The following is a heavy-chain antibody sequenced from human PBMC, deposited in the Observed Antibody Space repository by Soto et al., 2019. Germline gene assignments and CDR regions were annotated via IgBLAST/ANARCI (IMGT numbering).Heavy chain of an antibody. CDR1: GVSISSSY. V-gene: IGHV4-59*01. Sequence: QVQLQESGPGLVKPSETLSLTCTVSGVSISSSYWSWIRQPPGKGLEWIGYIYNSGSTNYNPSLKGRVTISVDTTKTQVSLRMSSVTAADTAVYYCARDRAFCSGRSCNSPPDYYYYMDVWGKGTTVTVS. CDR2: IYNSGST. J-gene: IGHJ6*03. CDR3: ARDRAFCSGRSCNSPPDYYYYMDV. D-gene: IGHD2-15*01.